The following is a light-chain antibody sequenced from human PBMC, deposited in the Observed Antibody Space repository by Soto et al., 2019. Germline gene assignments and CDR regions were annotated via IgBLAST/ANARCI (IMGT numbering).Light chain of an antibody. V-gene: IGLV2-23*01. CDR3: CSYAGSSTGYV. CDR2: EGS. CDR1: SSDVGSYNL. Sequence: QSALTQPASVSGSPGQSITISCTGTSSDVGSYNLVSWYQQHPGKAPKLMIYEGSKRPSGVSNRFSGSKSGNTASLTISGLQAEDEADYYCCSYAGSSTGYVFGTGTKLTGL. J-gene: IGLJ1*01.